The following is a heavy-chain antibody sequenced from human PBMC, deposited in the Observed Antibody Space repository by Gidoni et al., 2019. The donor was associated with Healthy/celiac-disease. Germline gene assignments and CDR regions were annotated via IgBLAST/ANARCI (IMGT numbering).Heavy chain of an antibody. V-gene: IGHV3-30*03. Sequence: QVQLVESGGVVFQLGRPLRLPCEHYESPPIGMAFHGVRQAPGKGLEWVAVISYDGSNKYYAYSVKGRFTISRDNSKNTLYLQMNSLRAEDTAVYYCARDGLRARLHYGAEGSPPAWWGQGTLVTVSS. CDR1: ESPPIGMA. CDR2: ISYDGSNK. D-gene: IGHD3-10*01. J-gene: IGHJ4*02. CDR3: ARDGLRARLHYGAEGSPPAW.